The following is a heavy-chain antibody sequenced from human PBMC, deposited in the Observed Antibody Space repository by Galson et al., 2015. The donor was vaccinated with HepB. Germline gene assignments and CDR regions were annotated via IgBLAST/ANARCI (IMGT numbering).Heavy chain of an antibody. Sequence: QSGAEVEKPGESLKISCKGSGYSFTSYWIGWVRQMPGKGLEWMGIIYPGDSDTRYSPSFQGQVTISADKSISTAYLQWSSLKASATAMYYFARGDGYNFGGDYFDYWGQGTLVTVSS. J-gene: IGHJ4*02. CDR2: IYPGDSDT. CDR3: ARGDGYNFGGDYFDY. D-gene: IGHD5-24*01. V-gene: IGHV5-51*01. CDR1: GYSFTSYW.